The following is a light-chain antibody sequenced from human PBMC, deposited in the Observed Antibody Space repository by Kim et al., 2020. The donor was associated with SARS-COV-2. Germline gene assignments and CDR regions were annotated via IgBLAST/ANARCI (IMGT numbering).Light chain of an antibody. J-gene: IGKJ4*01. CDR2: HSS. CDR1: QDISTL. Sequence: ASVGERVSINLRAGQDISTLLDWYQQKPGKAPKLLIYHSSTLERGVPLRFSGSGSGTEFTLSISSLQPEDIATYHCQQSTTFPLTFGGGTKVDIK. V-gene: IGKV1-12*01. CDR3: QQSTTFPLT.